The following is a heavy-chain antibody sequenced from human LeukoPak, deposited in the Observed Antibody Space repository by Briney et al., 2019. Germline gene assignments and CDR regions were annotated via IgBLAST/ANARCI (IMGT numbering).Heavy chain of an antibody. D-gene: IGHD5-18*01. CDR3: ARDQASYSSSPGWFAFDI. J-gene: IGHJ3*02. Sequence: ASVKVSCKATGYTFTGYYMHWVRQAPGQGLEWIGWINPNSGGTNYAQKFQGRVTMTRDTSISTAYMELSRLRSDDTAVYYCARDQASYSSSPGWFAFDIWGQGTMVTVSS. V-gene: IGHV1-2*02. CDR1: GYTFTGYY. CDR2: INPNSGGT.